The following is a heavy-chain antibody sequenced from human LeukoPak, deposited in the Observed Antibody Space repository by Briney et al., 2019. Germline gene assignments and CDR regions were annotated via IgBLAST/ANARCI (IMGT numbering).Heavy chain of an antibody. CDR1: GFTFSSYW. D-gene: IGHD3-9*01. CDR3: ARLATKSYYDIVTGYYYFDY. J-gene: IGHJ4*02. CDR2: INSDGSST. V-gene: IGHV3-74*01. Sequence: GGSLGLSCAASGFTFSSYWMHWVRQAPGKGLVWVSRINSDGSSTSYADSVKGRFTISRDNAKNTLYLQMNSLRAEDTAVYYCARLATKSYYDIVTGYYYFDYWGQGTLFTVSS.